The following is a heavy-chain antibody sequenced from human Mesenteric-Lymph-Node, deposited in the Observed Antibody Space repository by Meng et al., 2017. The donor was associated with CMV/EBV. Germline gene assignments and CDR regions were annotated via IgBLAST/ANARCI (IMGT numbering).Heavy chain of an antibody. CDR2: ISYDGNNK. D-gene: IGHD1-26*01. Sequence: GESLKISCVASGFTFSSYAMHWVRQAPGKGLEWVAVISYDGNNKYYADSVKGRFTISRDNAKNSLYLQMNSLRAEDTAVYYCARGSSGSYSSGDYWGQGTLVTVSS. CDR3: ARGSSGSYSSGDY. CDR1: GFTFSSYA. V-gene: IGHV3-30-3*01. J-gene: IGHJ4*02.